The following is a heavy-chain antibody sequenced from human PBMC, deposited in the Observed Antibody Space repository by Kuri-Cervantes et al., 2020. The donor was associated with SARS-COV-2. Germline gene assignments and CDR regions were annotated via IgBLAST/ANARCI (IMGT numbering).Heavy chain of an antibody. CDR2: INSDGSST. CDR3: AKAWRGQWLASYYYYGMDV. V-gene: IGHV3-74*01. J-gene: IGHJ6*02. D-gene: IGHD6-19*01. Sequence: GGSLRLSCAASGFTFSSYWMHRVRQAPGKGLVWVSRINSDGSSTSYADSVKGRFTISRDNAKNTLYLQMNSLRAEDTAVYYCAKAWRGQWLASYYYYGMDVRGQGTTVTVSS. CDR1: GFTFSSYW.